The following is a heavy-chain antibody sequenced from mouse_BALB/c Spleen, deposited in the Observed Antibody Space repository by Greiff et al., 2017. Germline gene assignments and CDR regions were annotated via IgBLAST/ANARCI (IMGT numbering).Heavy chain of an antibody. CDR3: NAGGNFLDY. D-gene: IGHD2-1*01. CDR1: GFNIKDYY. V-gene: IGHV14-4*02. CDR2: IDPENGDT. Sequence: EVQLQQSGAELVRSGASVKLSCTASGFNIKDYYMHWVKQRPEQGLEWIGWIDPENGDTEYAPKFQGKATMTADTSSNTAYLQLSSLTSEDTAVYYCNAGGNFLDYWGQGTTRTVSS. J-gene: IGHJ2*01.